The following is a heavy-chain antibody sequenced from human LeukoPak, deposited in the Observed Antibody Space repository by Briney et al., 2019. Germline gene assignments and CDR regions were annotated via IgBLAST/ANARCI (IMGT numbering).Heavy chain of an antibody. CDR1: GGSFSGYY. CDR3: ARAEPPSIFGVVIIRFPFDY. CDR2: INHSGST. J-gene: IGHJ4*02. Sequence: WETLSLTCAVYGGSFSGYYWSWIRQPAGKGLEWIGEINHSGSTNYNPSLKSRVTISVDTSKNQFSLKLSSVTAADTAVYYCARAEPPSIFGVVIIRFPFDYWGQGTLVTVSS. D-gene: IGHD3-3*01. V-gene: IGHV4-34*01.